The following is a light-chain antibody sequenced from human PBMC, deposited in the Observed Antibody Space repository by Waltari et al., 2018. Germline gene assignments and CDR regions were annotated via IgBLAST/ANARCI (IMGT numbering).Light chain of an antibody. Sequence: QPVLTQSPSASASLGASVTLPCSLTQRPSTYAIAWHQQQPEKGPRFLMRLNSDGSHIKGDGIPDRFSGSSSGAERYLTISSLQSEDEADYYCQTWATDILVVFGGGTKLTVL. V-gene: IGLV4-69*01. CDR1: QRPSTYA. CDR3: QTWATDILVV. J-gene: IGLJ2*01. CDR2: LNSDGSH.